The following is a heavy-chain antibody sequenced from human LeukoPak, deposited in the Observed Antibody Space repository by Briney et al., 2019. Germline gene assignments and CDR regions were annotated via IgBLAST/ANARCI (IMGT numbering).Heavy chain of an antibody. CDR2: INPNSGGT. Sequence: ASVKVSCKASGYTFTGYYMHWVRQAPGQGLEWMGWINPNSGGTNYAQKIQGRVTMTRDTSISTAYMELSRLRSDDTAVYYCARERNGRYYYYYSMYVWGKGTTVTVSS. CDR3: ARERNGRYYYYYSMYV. D-gene: IGHD1-1*01. CDR1: GYTFTGYY. V-gene: IGHV1-2*02. J-gene: IGHJ6*03.